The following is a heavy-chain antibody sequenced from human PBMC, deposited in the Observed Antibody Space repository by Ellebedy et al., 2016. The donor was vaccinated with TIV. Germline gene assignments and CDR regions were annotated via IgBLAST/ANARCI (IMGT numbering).Heavy chain of an antibody. V-gene: IGHV3-7*01. CDR3: ASLCDYGDVRRDY. CDR2: IKQDGSEK. D-gene: IGHD4-17*01. CDR1: GFTFSSYW. Sequence: PGGSLRLSCAASGFTFSSYWMSWVRQAPGKGLEWVANIKQDGSEKYYVDSVKGRFTISRDNAKNSLYLQMNSLRAEDTAVYYCASLCDYGDVRRDYWGQGTLVTVSS. J-gene: IGHJ4*02.